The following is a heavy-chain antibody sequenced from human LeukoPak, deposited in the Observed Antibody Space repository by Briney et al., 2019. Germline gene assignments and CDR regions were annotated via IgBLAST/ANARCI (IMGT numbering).Heavy chain of an antibody. CDR1: GFTFSSYA. CDR3: ARVQWELLYPDY. D-gene: IGHD1-26*01. J-gene: IGHJ4*02. CDR2: ISYDENFK. Sequence: GGSLRLSCAASGFTFSSYAMHWVRQAPGKGLEWVALISYDENFKYYADSVKGRFTISRDNSKNTLYLQMNSLRAEDTAVYYCARVQWELLYPDYWGQGTLVTVSS. V-gene: IGHV3-30-3*01.